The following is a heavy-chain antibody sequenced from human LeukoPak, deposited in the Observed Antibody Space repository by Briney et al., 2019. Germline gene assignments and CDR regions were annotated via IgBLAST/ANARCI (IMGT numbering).Heavy chain of an antibody. V-gene: IGHV3-7*01. Sequence: GGSLRLSCAASGLTFSSYWMSWVRQAPGKGLEWVANIKQEGSEKSYVDSVKGRFTISRDNAKNSLYLQMNSLRAEDTAVYYCAREGAGWYFDNWGQGTLVTVSS. D-gene: IGHD6-13*01. J-gene: IGHJ4*02. CDR3: AREGAGWYFDN. CDR1: GLTFSSYW. CDR2: IKQEGSEK.